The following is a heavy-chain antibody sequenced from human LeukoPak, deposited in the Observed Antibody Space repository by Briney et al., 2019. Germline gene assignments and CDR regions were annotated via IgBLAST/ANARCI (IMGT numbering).Heavy chain of an antibody. J-gene: IGHJ4*02. CDR2: IYYSGST. CDR1: GGSISSYY. D-gene: IGHD3-10*01. Sequence: SETLSLTCTVSGGSISSYYWSWIRQTPGKGLEWIGDIYYSGSTNYNPSLKSRVTISVDTSKNQFSLKLSSVTAGATGAYYCARMVRGVMRTYYFDYWGQGTLVTVSS. CDR3: ARMVRGVMRTYYFDY. V-gene: IGHV4-59*08.